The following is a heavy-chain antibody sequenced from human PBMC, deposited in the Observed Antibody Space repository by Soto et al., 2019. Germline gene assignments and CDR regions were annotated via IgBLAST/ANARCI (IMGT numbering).Heavy chain of an antibody. CDR1: GGTFSSYA. D-gene: IGHD3-22*01. CDR2: IIPIFGTA. J-gene: IGHJ4*02. CDR3: ARELGYDSSGYRIFYFDY. V-gene: IGHV1-69*13. Sequence: SVKVSCKXSGGTFSSYAISWVRQAPGQGLEWMGGIIPIFGTANYAQKFQGRVTITADESTSTAYMELSSLRSEDTAVYYCARELGYDSSGYRIFYFDYWGQGTLVTVSS.